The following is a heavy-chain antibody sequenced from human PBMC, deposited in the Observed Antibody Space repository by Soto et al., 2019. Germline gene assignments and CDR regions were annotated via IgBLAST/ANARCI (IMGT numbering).Heavy chain of an antibody. D-gene: IGHD3-9*01. J-gene: IGHJ2*01. CDR1: GFALSTSGLG. CDR3: AHSNTYYILTEGAYFHL. CDR2: IYWDADK. V-gene: IGHV2-5*02. Sequence: QINLKESGPTLVKHTQTLTLNCTFSGFALSTSGLGVGWIRQPPGKALEWLALIYWDADKRYSPSLKSRLTIAKDTSNNQVVLTVTNMDPVDTAAYYCAHSNTYYILTEGAYFHLWGRGTLVTVSS.